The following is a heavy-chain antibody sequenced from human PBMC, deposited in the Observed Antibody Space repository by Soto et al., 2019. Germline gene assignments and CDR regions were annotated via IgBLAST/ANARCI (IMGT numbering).Heavy chain of an antibody. J-gene: IGHJ6*03. Sequence: ASVKVSCKASGYTFTSYGISWVRQAPGQGLEWMGWISAYNGNTNYAQKLQGRVTMTRDTSTSTAYMELSSLRSDDTAVYYCARRYYSNYYYANYYYMDVWGKGTTVTVSS. CDR3: ARRYYSNYYYANYYYMDV. CDR1: GYTFTSYG. CDR2: ISAYNGNT. D-gene: IGHD4-4*01. V-gene: IGHV1-18*01.